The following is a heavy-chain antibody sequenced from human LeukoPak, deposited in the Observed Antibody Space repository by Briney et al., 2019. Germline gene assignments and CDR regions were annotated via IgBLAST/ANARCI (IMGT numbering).Heavy chain of an antibody. CDR1: GYSISSGYY. V-gene: IGHV4-38-2*02. J-gene: IGHJ4*02. D-gene: IGHD6-19*01. Sequence: SETLSLTCTVSGYSISSGYYWGWIRQPPGKGLEWIGSIYHSGSTYYNPSLKSRVTISVDTSKNQFSLKLSSVTAADTAVYYCARDSYSSGWCTDYWGQGTLVTVSS. CDR2: IYHSGST. CDR3: ARDSYSSGWCTDY.